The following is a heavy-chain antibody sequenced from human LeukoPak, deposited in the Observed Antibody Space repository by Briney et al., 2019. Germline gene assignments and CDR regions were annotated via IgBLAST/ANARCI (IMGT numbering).Heavy chain of an antibody. Sequence: GASVTVSCKASGYTLTGYYMHWVRQAPGQGLEWMGWINGNTGDTRYAEKFQGRVTMTRDTSISTAYVELRSLTSDDSAVYYCARDGAVTGSYNWFDPWGQGTLVTVSS. CDR3: ARDGAVTGSYNWFDP. CDR1: GYTLTGYY. CDR2: INGNTGDT. D-gene: IGHD6-19*01. V-gene: IGHV1-2*02. J-gene: IGHJ5*02.